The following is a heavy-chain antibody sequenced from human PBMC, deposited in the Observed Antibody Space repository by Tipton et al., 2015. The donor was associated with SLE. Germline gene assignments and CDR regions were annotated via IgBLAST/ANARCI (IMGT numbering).Heavy chain of an antibody. V-gene: IGHV4-30-2*01. CDR1: GGSISSGGYS. D-gene: IGHD5-12*01. CDR3: ARDSGYDYKAFDY. Sequence: TLSLTCAVSGGSISSGGYSWSWIRQPPGKGLEWLGYIYHSGSTYYHPSLKSRVTISVDRSKNQFSLKLSSVTAADTAVYYCARDSGYDYKAFDYWGQGTLVTVSS. CDR2: IYHSGST. J-gene: IGHJ4*02.